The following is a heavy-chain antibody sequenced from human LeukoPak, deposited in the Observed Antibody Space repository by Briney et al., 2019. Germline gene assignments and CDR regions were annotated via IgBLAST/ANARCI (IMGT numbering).Heavy chain of an antibody. CDR1: GYTFTSYY. CDR2: INPSGGST. CDR3: ARAGWDYDILTGYFDY. Sequence: ASVKVSCKASGYTFTSYYMHWVRQAPGQGLEWMGIINPSGGSTSYAPKFQGRVTMTRDTSTSTVYMELSSLRSEDTAVYYCARAGWDYDILTGYFDYWGQGTLVTVSS. D-gene: IGHD3-9*01. V-gene: IGHV1-46*01. J-gene: IGHJ4*02.